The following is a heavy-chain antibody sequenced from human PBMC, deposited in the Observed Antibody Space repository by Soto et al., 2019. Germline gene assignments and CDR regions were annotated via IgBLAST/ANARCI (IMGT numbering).Heavy chain of an antibody. CDR2: IYHSGST. Sequence: QVQLQESGPGLVKPSGTLSLTCAVPGDSISRSYWWSWVGQFPGRGLEWIGEIYHSGSTIYNPSLQSRVTLSVDKSKNEFSLKMSSVTAADTAVYYCTSKFGQLLADAFDIWGQGTMVTVSS. D-gene: IGHD3-10*01. CDR1: GDSISRSYW. J-gene: IGHJ3*02. CDR3: TSKFGQLLADAFDI. V-gene: IGHV4-4*02.